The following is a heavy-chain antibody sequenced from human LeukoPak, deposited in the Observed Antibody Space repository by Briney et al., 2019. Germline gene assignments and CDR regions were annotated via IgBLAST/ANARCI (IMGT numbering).Heavy chain of an antibody. CDR1: GFTFSSYG. CDR2: ISYDGSNK. Sequence: PGGSLRLSCAASGFTFSSYGMHWVRQAPGKGLEWVAVISYDGSNKYYADSVKGRFTIYRDNSKNTLYLQMNSLRAEDTAVYYCAIIVGATDDGMDVWGQGTTVTVSS. J-gene: IGHJ6*02. CDR3: AIIVGATDDGMDV. D-gene: IGHD1-26*01. V-gene: IGHV3-30*03.